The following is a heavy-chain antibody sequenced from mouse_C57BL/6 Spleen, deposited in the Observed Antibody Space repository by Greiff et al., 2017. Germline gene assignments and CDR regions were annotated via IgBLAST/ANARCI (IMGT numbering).Heavy chain of an antibody. CDR3: AREELTGRGYFDV. CDR1: GYTFTSYW. V-gene: IGHV1-61*01. D-gene: IGHD4-1*01. CDR2: IYPSDSET. J-gene: IGHJ1*03. Sequence: QVHVKQPGAELVRPGSSVKLSCKASGYTFTSYWMDWVKQRPGQGLEWIGNIYPSDSETHYNQKFKDKATLTVDKSSSTAYMQLSSLTSEDSAVYYSAREELTGRGYFDVWGTGTTVTVSS.